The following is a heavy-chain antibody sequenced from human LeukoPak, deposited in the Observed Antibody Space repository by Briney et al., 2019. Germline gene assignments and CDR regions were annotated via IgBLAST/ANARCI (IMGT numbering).Heavy chain of an antibody. CDR3: ARMISISYYYMDV. V-gene: IGHV4-59*08. J-gene: IGHJ6*03. CDR1: GGSISSYY. Sequence: KSSETLSLTCTVSGGSISSYYWSWIRQPPGKGLEWIGYIYYSGCTNYNPSLKSRVTISVDTSKNQFSLKLSSVTAADTAVYYCARMISISYYYMDVWGKGTTVTVPS. D-gene: IGHD2-21*01. CDR2: IYYSGCT.